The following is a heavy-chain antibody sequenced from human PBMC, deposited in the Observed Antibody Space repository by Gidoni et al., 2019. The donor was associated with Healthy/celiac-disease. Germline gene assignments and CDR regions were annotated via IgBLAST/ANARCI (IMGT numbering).Heavy chain of an antibody. Sequence: EVQLVQSGAAVRKPGASLKISCQGPGYSFPSYWIGWVRQMPGKGLEWMGIIYPGDSDTRYSPSFQGQVTISADKSISTAYLQWSSLKASDTAMYYCASLLGYCSSTSCRGMDVWGQGTTVTVSS. CDR1: GYSFPSYW. V-gene: IGHV5-51*01. J-gene: IGHJ6*02. D-gene: IGHD2-2*01. CDR3: ASLLGYCSSTSCRGMDV. CDR2: IYPGDSDT.